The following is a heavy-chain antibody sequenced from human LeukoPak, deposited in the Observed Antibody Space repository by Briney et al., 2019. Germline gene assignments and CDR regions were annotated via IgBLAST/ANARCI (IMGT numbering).Heavy chain of an antibody. D-gene: IGHD3-22*01. CDR2: INHSGST. CDR1: GGSFSDYY. Sequence: SETLSLTCAVYGGSFSDYYWTCIRQPPGKGLEWIGEINHSGSTNYNPSLKSRVTISVDTSKDQFSLKLSSVTAADTAVYYCAREVRDYYDSSGKPYDAFDIWGQGTMVTVSS. J-gene: IGHJ3*02. CDR3: AREVRDYYDSSGKPYDAFDI. V-gene: IGHV4-34*01.